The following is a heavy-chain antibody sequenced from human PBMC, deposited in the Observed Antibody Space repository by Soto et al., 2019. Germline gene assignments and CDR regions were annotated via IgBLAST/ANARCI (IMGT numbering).Heavy chain of an antibody. CDR1: GGSISSYY. D-gene: IGHD4-17*01. CDR3: ARHETLHGDYDH. CDR2: SYYTGST. Sequence: SETLSLTCTVSGGSISSYYWSWIRQPPGKGLEWIGYSYYTGSTNYNPSLKSRVTTSVDTSKNQFSLKLGSVTAADTAVYYCARHETLHGDYDHWGQGTLLTVSS. J-gene: IGHJ4*02. V-gene: IGHV4-59*08.